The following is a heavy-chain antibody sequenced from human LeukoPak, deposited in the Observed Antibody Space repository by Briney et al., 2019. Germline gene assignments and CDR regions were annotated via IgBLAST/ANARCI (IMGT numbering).Heavy chain of an antibody. CDR3: AGVSVTENWFDP. J-gene: IGHJ5*02. CDR2: ISAYNGNT. V-gene: IGHV1-18*01. Sequence: GASVKVSCKASGYTFISYGISWVRQAPGQGLEWMGWISAYNGNTNYAQKLQGRVTMTTDTSTSTAYMELRSLRSDDTAVYYCAGVSVTENWFDPWGQGTLVTVSS. CDR1: GYTFISYG. D-gene: IGHD4-11*01.